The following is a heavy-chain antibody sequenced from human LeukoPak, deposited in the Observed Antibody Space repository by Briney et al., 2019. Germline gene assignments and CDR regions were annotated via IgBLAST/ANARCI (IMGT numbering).Heavy chain of an antibody. J-gene: IGHJ4*02. Sequence: GGSLRLSCAASGFTFSNYALHWVRQAPGKGLEWVAIISYDGSNKYYADSVKGRFTISRDNSKNTLYLQMNTLRAEDTAVYYCARDGQGSSGSLYFFDCWGQGTLVTVSS. V-gene: IGHV3-30*04. CDR2: ISYDGSNK. D-gene: IGHD6-19*01. CDR1: GFTFSNYA. CDR3: ARDGQGSSGSLYFFDC.